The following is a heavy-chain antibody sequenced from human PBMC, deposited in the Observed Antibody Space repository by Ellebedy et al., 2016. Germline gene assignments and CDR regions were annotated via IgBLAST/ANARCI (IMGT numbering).Heavy chain of an antibody. V-gene: IGHV1-2*02. CDR1: GCTFPGYY. CDR2: VNPNSGGT. Sequence: ASVKVSCXASGCTFPGYYIHWVRQAPGQGLEWMAWVNPNSGGTNYAQKFRSRVTMTTDTSISTAYMELSGLTSDDTAVYYCARRDYGIDAFDIWGQGTMVTVSS. CDR3: ARRDYGIDAFDI. D-gene: IGHD4-17*01. J-gene: IGHJ3*02.